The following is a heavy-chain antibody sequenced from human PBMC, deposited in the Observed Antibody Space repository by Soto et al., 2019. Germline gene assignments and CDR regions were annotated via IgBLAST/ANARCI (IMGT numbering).Heavy chain of an antibody. V-gene: IGHV3-73*01. D-gene: IGHD3-3*01. CDR2: IGSKANNYAA. Sequence: PGGSLRLSCAASGFTFSGSTLHWVRQASGKGLDWVGRIGSKANNYAAAYAVSLKGRFTISRDDSRNTAYLQMSSLKTEDTAVYYWARGVYPFWSGHPKGLDYWGQGTVVSVSS. CDR1: GFTFSGST. J-gene: IGHJ4*02. CDR3: ARGVYPFWSGHPKGLDY.